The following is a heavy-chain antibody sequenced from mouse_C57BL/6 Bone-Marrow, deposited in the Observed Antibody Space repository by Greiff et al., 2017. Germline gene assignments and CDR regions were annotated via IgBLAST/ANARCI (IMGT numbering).Heavy chain of an antibody. CDR1: GYTFTSYW. CDR3: ARKDYDLYYAMDY. Sequence: QVQLQQPGAELVKPGASVKMSCKASGYTFTSYWITWVKQRPGQGLEWIGDIYPGSGSTNYNEKFKSKATLTVDTSSSTAYMQLNSLTSEDSAVYYCARKDYDLYYAMDYWGQGTSVTVSS. V-gene: IGHV1-55*01. J-gene: IGHJ4*01. CDR2: IYPGSGST. D-gene: IGHD2-4*01.